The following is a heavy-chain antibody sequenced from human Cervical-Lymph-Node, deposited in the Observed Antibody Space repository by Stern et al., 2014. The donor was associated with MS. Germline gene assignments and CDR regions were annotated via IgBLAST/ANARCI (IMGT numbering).Heavy chain of an antibody. J-gene: IGHJ2*01. CDR2: INHSGST. CDR3: ARNRQYSSGWLTRWYFDL. Sequence: QVQLQQWGAGLLKPSETLSLTCAVYGGSFSGYYWSWIRQPPGKGLEWIGEINHSGSTNYNPALKSRVPISVDASDNHFSLKVSSVTAADPAVYYCARNRQYSSGWLTRWYFDLWGRGTLVTVSS. CDR1: GGSFSGYY. V-gene: IGHV4-34*01. D-gene: IGHD6-19*01.